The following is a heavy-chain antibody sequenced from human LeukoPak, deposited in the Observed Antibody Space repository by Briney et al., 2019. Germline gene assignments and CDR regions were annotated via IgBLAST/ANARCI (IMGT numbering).Heavy chain of an antibody. CDR2: MNSDGTTT. J-gene: IGHJ4*02. D-gene: IGHD6-19*01. V-gene: IGHV3-74*01. CDR3: ARAGWYRFDY. CDR1: GFTFDDYA. Sequence: PGGSLRLSCAASGFTFDDYAMHWVRQAPGKGLVWVARMNSDGTTTNYADSMKGRFTISRDNAENTLFLQMNSLGAEDTAVYYCARAGWYRFDYWGQGTLVTVSS.